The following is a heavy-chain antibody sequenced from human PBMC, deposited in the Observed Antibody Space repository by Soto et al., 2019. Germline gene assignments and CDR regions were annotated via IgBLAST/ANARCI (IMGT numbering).Heavy chain of an antibody. J-gene: IGHJ6*03. CDR2: INPNSGGT. CDR1: GYTFTGYY. V-gene: IGHV1-2*04. CDR3: ARASGTYYYYMDV. D-gene: IGHD1-7*01. Sequence: GASVKVSCKASGYTFTGYYMHWVRQAPGQGLEWMGWINPNSGGTNYAQKFQGWITMTRDTSISTAYMELSRLRSDDTAVYYCARASGTYYYYMDVWGKRTTVTVSS.